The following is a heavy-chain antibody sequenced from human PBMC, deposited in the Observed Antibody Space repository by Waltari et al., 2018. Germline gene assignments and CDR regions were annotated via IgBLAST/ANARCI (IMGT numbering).Heavy chain of an antibody. CDR1: GGSIRSSNW. CDR2: TYHSGTT. J-gene: IGHJ5*02. CDR3: ARERGEWELRGSEP. V-gene: IGHV4-4*02. Sequence: QVQLQESGPGLVKPSGTLSLNCAVSGGSIRSSNWWSWVRQPPGKVLGWIGETYHSGTTNDRPTINRGITITVHKFKMQCLLKVDSAAASCAAEYYWARERGEWELRGSEPWGHGTLVTVSA. D-gene: IGHD1-26*01.